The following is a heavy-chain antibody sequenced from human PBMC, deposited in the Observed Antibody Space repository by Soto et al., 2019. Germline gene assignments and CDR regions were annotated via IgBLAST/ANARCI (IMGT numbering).Heavy chain of an antibody. CDR1: GYSFTRLA. D-gene: IGHD1-26*01. Sequence: QVQLGQSGAEVREPGASGKVSCQASGYSFTRLAINWVRQTAGQGLEWMGWMQPSTGRTGYAQKFQGRVTMTRDTSINTAYMELTTPTSDDTAFYSCARVVSAGVDYWGQGTLFTVSS. V-gene: IGHV1-8*01. J-gene: IGHJ4*02. CDR2: MQPSTGRT. CDR3: ARVVSAGVDY.